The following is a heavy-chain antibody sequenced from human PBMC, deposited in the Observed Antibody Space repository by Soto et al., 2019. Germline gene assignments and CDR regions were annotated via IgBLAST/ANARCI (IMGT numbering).Heavy chain of an antibody. D-gene: IGHD2-8*01. J-gene: IGHJ4*02. CDR3: ARPPYPGCINAVCYPLGY. CDR2: INPSGGST. CDR1: GYTFTSYY. V-gene: IGHV1-46*01. Sequence: QVQLVQSGAEVKKPGASVKISCKASGYTFTSYYMHWVRQAPGQGLEWMGIINPSGGSTNYAQKLQGRVDMTRDTSTRTVYMELNSLRSEDTAVYYCARPPYPGCINAVCYPLGYWGQGTLVTVSS.